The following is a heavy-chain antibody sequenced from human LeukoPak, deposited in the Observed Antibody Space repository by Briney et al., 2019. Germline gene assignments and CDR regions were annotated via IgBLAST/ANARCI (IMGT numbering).Heavy chain of an antibody. CDR3: ARDVNTGTFYF. V-gene: IGHV3-21*01. CDR2: IISTGNQM. CDR1: GFPFSIYT. D-gene: IGHD2-8*02. J-gene: IGHJ4*02. Sequence: GGSLRLSPAASGFPFSIYTINWVPAAPGKGLEWVVHIISTGNQMLYVDSLRGRFTISRDTAENSLYLQKNSLRAEDTAVFYCARDVNTGTFYFWGQGTLVTVSS.